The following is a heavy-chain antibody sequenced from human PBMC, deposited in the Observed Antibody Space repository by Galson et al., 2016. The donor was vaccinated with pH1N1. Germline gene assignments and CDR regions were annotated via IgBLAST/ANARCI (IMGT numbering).Heavy chain of an antibody. CDR2: IIGMFGAT. D-gene: IGHD5-18*01. J-gene: IGHJ4*02. Sequence: SVKVSCKASGGTFSSYAVSWVRQAPGQGLEWVGGIIGMFGATTYAQKLQGRVTITAAELTSSSYMELTSLTSEDTALYYCARSRGYSYGFYYFDNWGQGTLVTVSS. CDR3: ARSRGYSYGFYYFDN. V-gene: IGHV1-69*13. CDR1: GGTFSSYA.